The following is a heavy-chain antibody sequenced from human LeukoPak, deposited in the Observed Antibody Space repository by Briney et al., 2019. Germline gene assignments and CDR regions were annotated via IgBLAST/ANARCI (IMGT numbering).Heavy chain of an antibody. Sequence: ASVKVSCKAYGYTFTGYYMHWVRQAPGQGLEWMGWINPNSGGTNYAQKFQGRVTMTRDTSISTAYMELSRLRSDDTAVYYCARRPNIGSYANLDYWGQGTLVTVSS. CDR1: GYTFTGYY. J-gene: IGHJ4*02. CDR2: INPNSGGT. CDR3: ARRPNIGSYANLDY. D-gene: IGHD1-26*01. V-gene: IGHV1-2*02.